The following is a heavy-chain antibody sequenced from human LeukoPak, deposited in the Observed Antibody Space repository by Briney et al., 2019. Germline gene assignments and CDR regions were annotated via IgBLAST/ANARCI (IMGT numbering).Heavy chain of an antibody. V-gene: IGHV4-59*01. D-gene: IGHD2-15*01. J-gene: IGHJ4*02. CDR1: RVALSSDY. Sequence: SETLSLSCAVSRVALSSDYWSRIRQPPGKGLEWIGYIYYSGSTNYNPSLKSRVTISVDTSKNQFSLKLSSVTAADTAVYYCERQDLYHSYYYDYCYQGTLVTVSS. CDR3: ERQDLYHSYYYDY. CDR2: IYYSGST.